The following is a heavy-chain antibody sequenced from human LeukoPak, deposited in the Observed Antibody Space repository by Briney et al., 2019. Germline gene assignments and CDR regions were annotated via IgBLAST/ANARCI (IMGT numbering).Heavy chain of an antibody. D-gene: IGHD1-26*01. Sequence: ASEALSLTCSVSGGSINRSSYYWGWIRQAPGKGLEWIGSVYYDGNTYYNPNPSLKSRATVSMDTSRNQFSLKLRSVTAADTAVYYCTKDSGHHRTDCWGQGTLVTVSS. CDR2: VYYDGNT. V-gene: IGHV4-39*02. CDR1: GGSINRSSYY. J-gene: IGHJ4*02. CDR3: TKDSGHHRTDC.